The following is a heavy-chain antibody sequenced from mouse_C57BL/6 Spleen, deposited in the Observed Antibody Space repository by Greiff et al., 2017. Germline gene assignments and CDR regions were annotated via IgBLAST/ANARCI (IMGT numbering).Heavy chain of an antibody. J-gene: IGHJ3*01. CDR1: GYTFTDYN. V-gene: IGHV1-22*01. Sequence: VQLQQSGPELVKPGASVKMSCKASGYTFTDYNMHWVKQSHGKRLAWIGYINPNNGGTSYNQKFKGKATLTVNKSSSTAYMELRSLTSEDSAVYYCAGWLLSFAYWGQGTLVTVSA. CDR2: INPNNGGT. CDR3: AGWLLSFAY. D-gene: IGHD2-3*01.